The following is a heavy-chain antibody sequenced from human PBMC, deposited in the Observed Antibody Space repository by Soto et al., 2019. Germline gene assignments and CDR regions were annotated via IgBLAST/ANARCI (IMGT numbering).Heavy chain of an antibody. V-gene: IGHV3-30*18. CDR3: AKDPRIQLIWLNNYYFDY. D-gene: IGHD5-18*01. Sequence: GGSLRLSCAASGFTFSSYGMHWVRRAPGKGLEWVAVISYDGSNKYYADSVKGRFTISRDNSKNTLYLQMNSLRAEDTAVYYCAKDPRIQLIWLNNYYFDYWGQGTLVTVSS. CDR1: GFTFSSYG. J-gene: IGHJ4*02. CDR2: ISYDGSNK.